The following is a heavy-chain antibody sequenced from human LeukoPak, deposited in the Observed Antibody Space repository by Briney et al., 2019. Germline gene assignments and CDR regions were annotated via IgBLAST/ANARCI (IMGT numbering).Heavy chain of an antibody. V-gene: IGHV4-34*01. CDR3: ARGQGYYGSSGYRNYYYMDV. J-gene: IGHJ6*03. D-gene: IGHD3-22*01. Sequence: SETLSLTCAVYGGSFSGYYWSWIRQPPGKGLEWIGEINHSGSTNYNPSLKNRVTISVDTSKNQFSLKLSSVTAADTAVYYCARGQGYYGSSGYRNYYYMDVWGKGTTVTVSS. CDR2: INHSGST. CDR1: GGSFSGYY.